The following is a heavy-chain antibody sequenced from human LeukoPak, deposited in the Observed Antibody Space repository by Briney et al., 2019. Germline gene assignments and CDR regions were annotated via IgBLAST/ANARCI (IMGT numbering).Heavy chain of an antibody. V-gene: IGHV3-74*01. CDR1: ASTFSNYW. CDR2: INPDGSRT. Sequence: GGSLRLSCAASASTFSNYWMHWFRQAPGKGLVWVSRINPDGSRTNYADSVAGRFTISRDNAKNTLYLQMNSLRVEDTAVYYCSWDHTGKEDIWGQGTMVSVSS. J-gene: IGHJ3*02. CDR3: SWDHTGKEDI. D-gene: IGHD1-26*01.